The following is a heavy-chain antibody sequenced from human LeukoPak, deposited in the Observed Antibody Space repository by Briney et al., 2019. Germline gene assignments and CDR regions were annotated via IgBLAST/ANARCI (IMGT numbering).Heavy chain of an antibody. Sequence: GRSLRLSCAASGFTFDDYAMHWVRQAPGKGLEWVSGISWNSGSIGYADSVKGRFTISRDNAKNSLYLQMNSLRAEDMALYYCAKVTQYSSSWVGAFDIWGQGTMVTVSS. CDR1: GFTFDDYA. D-gene: IGHD6-13*01. CDR3: AKVTQYSSSWVGAFDI. CDR2: ISWNSGSI. J-gene: IGHJ3*02. V-gene: IGHV3-9*03.